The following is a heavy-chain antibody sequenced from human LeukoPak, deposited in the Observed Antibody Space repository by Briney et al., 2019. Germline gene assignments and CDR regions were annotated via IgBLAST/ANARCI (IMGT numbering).Heavy chain of an antibody. J-gene: IGHJ4*02. CDR2: IYPGDSDT. V-gene: IGHV5-51*01. Sequence: GESLKISCKGSGYSFTSYWIGWVRQVPGKGLEWMGIIYPGDSDTRYSPSFQGQVTISADKSISTAYLQWSSLKASDTAMYYCARQNSDSPNNYYDSSGYSLDYWGQGTLVTVSS. CDR3: ARQNSDSPNNYYDSSGYSLDY. D-gene: IGHD3-22*01. CDR1: GYSFTSYW.